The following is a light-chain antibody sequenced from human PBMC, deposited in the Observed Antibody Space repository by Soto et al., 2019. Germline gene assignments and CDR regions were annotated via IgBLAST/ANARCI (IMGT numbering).Light chain of an antibody. J-gene: IGLJ1*01. CDR1: SSDVGSSNG. CDR2: DVS. CDR3: SSYTSTSTYI. V-gene: IGLV2-18*02. Sequence: QSVLTQPPSVSGSPGQSVTISCTGTSSDVGSSNGVSWYQQPPGTAPKLMIYDVSNRPSGVPDRFSGSKSGNTASLTISGLQAEDEADYYCSSYTSTSTYIFGTVTKLTVL.